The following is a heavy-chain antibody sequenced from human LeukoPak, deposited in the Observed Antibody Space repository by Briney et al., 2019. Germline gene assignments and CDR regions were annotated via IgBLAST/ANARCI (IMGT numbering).Heavy chain of an antibody. V-gene: IGHV1-69*13. D-gene: IGHD4-17*01. CDR3: ARDPMTTVTTTYYYGMDV. CDR1: GGTFSSYA. J-gene: IGHJ6*02. Sequence: SVTVSCTASGGTFSSYAISWVRQAPGQGLEWMGGIIPIFGTANYTQKFQGRVTITADESTSTAYMELSSLRSEDTAVYYCARDPMTTVTTTYYYGMDVWGQGTTVTVSS. CDR2: IIPIFGTA.